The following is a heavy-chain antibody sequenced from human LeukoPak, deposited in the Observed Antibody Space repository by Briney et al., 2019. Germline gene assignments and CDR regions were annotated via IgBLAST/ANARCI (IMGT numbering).Heavy chain of an antibody. CDR2: INHSGST. J-gene: IGHJ4*02. CDR3: ARPPYGSGSYYLDY. CDR1: GGSFSGYY. D-gene: IGHD3-10*01. V-gene: IGHV4-34*01. Sequence: SETLSLTCAVYGGSFSGYYWSWIRQRPGKGLEWIGEINHSGSTNYNPSLKSRVTISVDTSKNQFSLKLSSVTAADTAVYYCARPPYGSGSYYLDYWGQGTLVTVSS.